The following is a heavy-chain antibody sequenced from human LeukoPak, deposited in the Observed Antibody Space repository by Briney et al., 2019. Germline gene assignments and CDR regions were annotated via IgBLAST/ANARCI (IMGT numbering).Heavy chain of an antibody. J-gene: IGHJ4*02. CDR3: AKDTAYDFWSGYPLGYFDY. D-gene: IGHD3-3*01. V-gene: IGHV3-9*01. Sequence: GGSLRLSCAASGFTFDDYAMHWVRQAPGKGLEWXXGXXXXSGSIGYADSVKGRFTISRDNAKNSLYLQMNSLRAEDTALYYCAKDTAYDFWSGYPLGYFDYWGQGTLVTVSS. CDR2: XXXXSGSI. CDR1: GFTFDDYA.